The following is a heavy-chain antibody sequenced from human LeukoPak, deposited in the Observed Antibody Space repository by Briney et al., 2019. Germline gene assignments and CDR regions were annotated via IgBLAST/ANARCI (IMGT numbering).Heavy chain of an antibody. CDR3: ARDTFWSGSYYFDY. J-gene: IGHJ4*02. V-gene: IGHV4-4*07. CDR1: GGSTTSYY. Sequence: PSETLSLTCTVSGGSTTSYYWSWIRQPAGKGLEWIGHIYPSGNTNYNPSLKSQVTMSVDKSRTQFSLNLTSVTAADTAVYYCARDTFWSGSYYFDYWGQGTLVTVSS. CDR2: IYPSGNT. D-gene: IGHD3-3*01.